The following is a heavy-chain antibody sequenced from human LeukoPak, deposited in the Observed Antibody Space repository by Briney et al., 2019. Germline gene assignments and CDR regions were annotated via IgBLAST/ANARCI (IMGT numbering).Heavy chain of an antibody. D-gene: IGHD4-23*01. J-gene: IGHJ4*02. CDR1: GFTSSSYW. CDR3: AKDRSTVVTHFDY. V-gene: IGHV3-7*03. Sequence: GGSLRLSCAASGFTSSSYWMSWVRQAPGKGLEWVANINKDGGEKYYVDSVKGRFTISRDNAKNSLYLQMNSLRADDTAVYYCAKDRSTVVTHFDYWGQGTLVIVSS. CDR2: INKDGGEK.